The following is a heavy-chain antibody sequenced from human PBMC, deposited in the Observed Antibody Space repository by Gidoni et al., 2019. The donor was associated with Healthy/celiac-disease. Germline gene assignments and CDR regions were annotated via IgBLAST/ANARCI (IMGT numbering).Heavy chain of an antibody. D-gene: IGHD3-3*01. CDR2: IYYSGST. CDR3: ARHEPAPVLRFLEWFLDYGMDV. V-gene: IGHV4-39*01. Sequence: QLQLQESGPGLVKPSETLSLTCTVSGGSITSSSYYWGWIRQPPGKGLEWIGRIYYSGSTYYNPSLKSRVTISVDTSKNQFSLKLSSVTAADTAVYYCARHEPAPVLRFLEWFLDYGMDVWGQGTTVTVSS. J-gene: IGHJ6*02. CDR1: GGSITSSSYY.